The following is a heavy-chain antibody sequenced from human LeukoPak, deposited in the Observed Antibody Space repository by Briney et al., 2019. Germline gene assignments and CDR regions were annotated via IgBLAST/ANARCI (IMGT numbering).Heavy chain of an antibody. Sequence: GGSLRLSCAASGFTFSSYAMSWVRQAPGEGLEWVSAMSGSVVSTYYADSVKGRFTISRDNSKNTLYLQMNSLRDEDTAVYYCAKNLIAAAGIFARLPYGMDVWGQGTTVTVSS. V-gene: IGHV3-23*01. CDR1: GFTFSSYA. J-gene: IGHJ6*02. CDR2: MSGSVVST. D-gene: IGHD6-13*01. CDR3: AKNLIAAAGIFARLPYGMDV.